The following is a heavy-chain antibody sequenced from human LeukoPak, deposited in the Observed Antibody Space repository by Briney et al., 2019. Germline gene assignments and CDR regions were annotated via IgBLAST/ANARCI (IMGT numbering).Heavy chain of an antibody. D-gene: IGHD3-16*01. CDR3: TRRLDD. CDR2: IKHDESEK. Sequence: GGSLRLSCAASGFSFNSDWMDWVRQAPGKGLEWVANIKHDESEKNYLDSVKGRFTISRDNAQNPLYLQMNGLRVEDTAVYYCTRRLDDWGQGTLVTVSS. J-gene: IGHJ4*02. CDR1: GFSFNSDW. V-gene: IGHV3-7*01.